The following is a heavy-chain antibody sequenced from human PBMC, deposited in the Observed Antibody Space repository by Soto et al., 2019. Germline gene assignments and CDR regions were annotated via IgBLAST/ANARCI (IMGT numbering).Heavy chain of an antibody. D-gene: IGHD6-19*01. CDR1: GGSISSYY. Sequence: SETLSLTCTVSGGSISSYYWSWIRQPPGEGLEWIGYIYYSGSTNYNPSPKSRVTISVDTSKNQFSLKLSSVTAADTAVYYCARAGSGWRVDDFDYWGQGTLVTVSS. CDR2: IYYSGST. CDR3: ARAGSGWRVDDFDY. V-gene: IGHV4-59*01. J-gene: IGHJ4*02.